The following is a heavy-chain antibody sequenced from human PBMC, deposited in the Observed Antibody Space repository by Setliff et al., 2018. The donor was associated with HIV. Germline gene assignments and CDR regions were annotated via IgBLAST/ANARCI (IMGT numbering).Heavy chain of an antibody. Sequence: GGSLRFSCAASGFTFSSYAMTWVRQAPGKGVEWVSVIFSGGDSTYYANSAKGRFTISRDNAKNSLYLQMNSLRAEDTAVYYCARGHYSSSSGWGQGTLVTVSS. CDR3: ARGHYSSSSG. CDR1: GFTFSSYA. CDR2: IFSGGDST. J-gene: IGHJ4*02. D-gene: IGHD6-6*01. V-gene: IGHV3-23*03.